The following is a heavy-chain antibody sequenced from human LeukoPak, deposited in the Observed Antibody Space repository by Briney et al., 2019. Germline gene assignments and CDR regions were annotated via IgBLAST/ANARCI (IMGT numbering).Heavy chain of an antibody. Sequence: SSETLSLTCTVSGGSISSSTYYWGWIRQPPGKGLEWIGSAYYSGDTYYNSSLWSRVTISVDTSKNQFSLKLSPVTAADTAVYYCARLRGAMTTVTSDFDYWGQGTLVTVSP. D-gene: IGHD4-17*01. J-gene: IGHJ4*02. V-gene: IGHV4-39*01. CDR2: AYYSGDT. CDR3: ARLRGAMTTVTSDFDY. CDR1: GGSISSSTYY.